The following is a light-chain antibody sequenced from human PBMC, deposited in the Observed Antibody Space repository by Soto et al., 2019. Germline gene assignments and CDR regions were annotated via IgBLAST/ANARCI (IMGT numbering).Light chain of an antibody. V-gene: IGKV1-9*01. J-gene: IGKJ5*01. Sequence: DIPLTQSPSFVSASVGDRVTITCRASQDISSYLAWYPQKPGKAPKVLIHGASVLESGVPSRVSGSGSGTPCTLTISNLQPEHFATYYCQHLNSWPPITVGQGPRLDFK. CDR1: QDISSY. CDR3: QHLNSWPPIT. CDR2: GAS.